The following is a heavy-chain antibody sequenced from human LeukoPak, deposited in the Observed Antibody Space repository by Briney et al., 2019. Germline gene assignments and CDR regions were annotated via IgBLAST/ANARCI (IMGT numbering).Heavy chain of an antibody. D-gene: IGHD3-3*01. CDR3: ARDIWYDFWSGYSSGRYFDY. J-gene: IGHJ4*02. Sequence: SETLSLTCAVYGGSFSGYYWSWIRQPPGKGLEWIGEINHSGSTNYNPSLKSRVTISVDTSKNQFSLKLSSVTAADTAVYYCARDIWYDFWSGYSSGRYFDYWGQGTLVTVSS. CDR1: GGSFSGYY. V-gene: IGHV4-34*01. CDR2: INHSGST.